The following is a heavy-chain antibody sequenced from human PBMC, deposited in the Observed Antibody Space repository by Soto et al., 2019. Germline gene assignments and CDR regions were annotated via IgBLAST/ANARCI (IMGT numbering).Heavy chain of an antibody. CDR2: IYWDDDK. J-gene: IGHJ4*02. D-gene: IGHD5-12*01. Sequence: QITLKESGPTLVKPTQTLTLTCTFSGFSLGTSGVGVGWIRQPPGKALEWLALIYWDDDKRYSPSLKSRLTITKDTSKIQVVLTMTNMDPVDTATYYCAHVYGGYDNFDYWGQGTLVTVSS. CDR1: GFSLGTSGVG. V-gene: IGHV2-5*02. CDR3: AHVYGGYDNFDY.